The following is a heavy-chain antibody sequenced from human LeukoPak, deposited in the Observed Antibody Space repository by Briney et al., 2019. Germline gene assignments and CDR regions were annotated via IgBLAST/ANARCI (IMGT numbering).Heavy chain of an antibody. D-gene: IGHD3-10*01. CDR2: IYYSGST. J-gene: IGHJ5*02. V-gene: IGHV4-59*01. Sequence: SETLSLTCTVSGGSISSNYWTWIRQPPGKGLEWIGYIYYSGSTNYNPSLKSRVTISVDTSKDQFSLKLSSVTAADTAVYYCARGPDGLSHGSGDWFDPWGQGTLVTVSS. CDR3: ARGPDGLSHGSGDWFDP. CDR1: GGSISSNY.